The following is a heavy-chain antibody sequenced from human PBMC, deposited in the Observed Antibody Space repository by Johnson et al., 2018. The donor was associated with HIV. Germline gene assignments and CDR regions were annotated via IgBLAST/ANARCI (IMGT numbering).Heavy chain of an antibody. D-gene: IGHD3-10*01. V-gene: IGHV3-53*01. Sequence: VQLVDSGGGLIQPGGSLRLSCAASGFTFSSYWMHWVRQAPGKGLVWVSVIYSGGSTSYADSVKGRFTISRDNSKNTLYLQLNSLRGEATAVYYCARAGGSGDAFDIWGQGTMVTVSS. J-gene: IGHJ3*02. CDR2: IYSGGST. CDR3: ARAGGSGDAFDI. CDR1: GFTFSSYW.